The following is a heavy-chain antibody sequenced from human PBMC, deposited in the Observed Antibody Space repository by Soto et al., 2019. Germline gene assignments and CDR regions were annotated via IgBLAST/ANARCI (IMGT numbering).Heavy chain of an antibody. J-gene: IGHJ6*03. CDR1: GGTFSSYT. CDR3: ARDWENSNHEYSYYSSYMDV. CDR2: IIPILGIA. V-gene: IGHV1-69*08. D-gene: IGHD1-26*01. Sequence: QVQLVQSGAEVKKPGSSVKVSCKASGGTFSSYTISWVRQAPGQGLEWMGRIIPILGIANYAQKFQGRVTITADKSTSTAHMELSSLKYENTAVYYCARDWENSNHEYSYYSSYMDVWGKGTTVTVSS.